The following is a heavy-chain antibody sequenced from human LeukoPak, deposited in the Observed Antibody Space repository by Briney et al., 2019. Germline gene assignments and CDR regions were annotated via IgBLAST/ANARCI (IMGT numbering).Heavy chain of an antibody. CDR2: INHSGST. CDR3: ARRDLSWFDP. D-gene: IGHD3-3*01. Sequence: SETLSLTCAVYGGSFSGYYWSWIRQPPGKGLEWIGEINHSGSTNYNPSLKSRVTISVDTSKNQFSLKLSSVTAADTAVYYCARRDLSWFDPWGQGTLVTVSS. CDR1: GGSFSGYY. J-gene: IGHJ5*02. V-gene: IGHV4-34*01.